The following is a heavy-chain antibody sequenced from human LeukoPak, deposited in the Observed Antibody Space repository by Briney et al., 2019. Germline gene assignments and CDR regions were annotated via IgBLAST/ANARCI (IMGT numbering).Heavy chain of an antibody. V-gene: IGHV4-38-2*02. CDR1: GYSISSGYY. CDR3: ARGLGVSAWRYYLDY. Sequence: PSETLSLTCSVSGYSISSGYYWGWIRQTPGKGLEWIGSIYHSGSTSYNPSLKSRVTMSVDTSKNQFSLRLSSVTAADTAVYSCARGLGVSAWRYYLDYWGQGTLVTVSS. CDR2: IYHSGST. D-gene: IGHD6-19*01. J-gene: IGHJ4*02.